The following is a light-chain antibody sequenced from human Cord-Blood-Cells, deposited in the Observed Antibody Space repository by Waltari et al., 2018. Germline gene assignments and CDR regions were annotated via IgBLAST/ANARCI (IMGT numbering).Light chain of an antibody. V-gene: IGKV1-39*01. CDR1: QSISSY. Sequence: DFQLIHSQSSPSPFVGDRVSITCRASQSISSYLNWYQQKPGKDPKLLIYAAYSLQSGVPSRFSGSGSGTDFTLTISNLQPEDFATYYCQQSYSTPPFTFGPGTKVDIK. J-gene: IGKJ3*01. CDR3: QQSYSTPPFT. CDR2: AAY.